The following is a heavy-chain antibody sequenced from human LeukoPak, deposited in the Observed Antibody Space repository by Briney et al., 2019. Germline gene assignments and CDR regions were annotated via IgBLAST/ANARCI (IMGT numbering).Heavy chain of an antibody. J-gene: IGHJ4*02. D-gene: IGHD4-23*01. CDR2: ISGSGGST. CDR3: AKGYGGNSGQIDY. CDR1: GFTFSSYA. Sequence: PGGSLRLSCAASGFTFSSYAMSWVRQAPGRGLEWVSAISGSGGSTYYADSVKGRFTISRDNSKNTLYLQMNSLRAEDTAVYYCAKGYGGNSGQIDYWGQGTLVTVSS. V-gene: IGHV3-23*01.